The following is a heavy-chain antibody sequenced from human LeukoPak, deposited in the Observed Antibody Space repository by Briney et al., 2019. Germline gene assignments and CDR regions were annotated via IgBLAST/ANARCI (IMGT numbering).Heavy chain of an antibody. CDR2: IYHSGST. Sequence: SETLSLTXTVSGYSIGSGYYWGWIRKPPGKGLEWIGSIYHSGSTYYNPSLKSRVTISVDTSKNQFSLKLSSVTAADTAVYYCARAVVVPAAIDWFDPWGQGTLVTVSS. J-gene: IGHJ5*02. CDR1: GYSIGSGYY. V-gene: IGHV4-38-2*02. D-gene: IGHD2-2*02. CDR3: ARAVVVPAAIDWFDP.